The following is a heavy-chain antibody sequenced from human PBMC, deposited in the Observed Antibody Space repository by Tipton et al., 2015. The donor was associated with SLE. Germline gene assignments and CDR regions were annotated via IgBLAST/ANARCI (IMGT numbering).Heavy chain of an antibody. D-gene: IGHD3-16*01. V-gene: IGHV3-11*01. Sequence: GSLRLSCEASGFSFREYYMSWVRQTPGKGLEWVSSISSAADYVHYADSVKGRFTISRDNTGNSLYLHMNSLRPEDTAIYYCAREFWGQWDYWGQGTLLTVSS. J-gene: IGHJ4*02. CDR2: ISSAADYV. CDR3: AREFWGQWDY. CDR1: GFSFREYY.